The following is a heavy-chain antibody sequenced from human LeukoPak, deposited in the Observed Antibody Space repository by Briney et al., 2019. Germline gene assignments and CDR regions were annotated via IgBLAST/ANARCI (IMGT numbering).Heavy chain of an antibody. CDR3: ATSSIALAGTVDY. J-gene: IGHJ4*02. Sequence: GGSLRLSCAASGFTFSSYIMNWVRQAPGKGPVWVSSISSSSAYIYYADSVKGRFTISRDNAKSSLFLQMNSLRDEDTAVYYCATSSIALAGTVDYWGQGTLVTVSS. CDR2: ISSSSAYI. CDR1: GFTFSSYI. V-gene: IGHV3-21*01. D-gene: IGHD6-19*01.